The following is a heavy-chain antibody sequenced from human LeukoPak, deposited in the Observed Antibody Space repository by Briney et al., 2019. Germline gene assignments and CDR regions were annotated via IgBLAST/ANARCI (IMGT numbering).Heavy chain of an antibody. D-gene: IGHD2-2*01. Sequence: ASVKVSCKASGYTFTGYYMHWVRQAPGQGLEWMGWINPNSGGTNYAQKFQGWVTMTRDTSISTAYMELSRLRSDDTAVYYCTRAGVVPAAREFDYWGQGTLVIVSS. CDR1: GYTFTGYY. J-gene: IGHJ4*02. V-gene: IGHV1-2*04. CDR2: INPNSGGT. CDR3: TRAGVVPAAREFDY.